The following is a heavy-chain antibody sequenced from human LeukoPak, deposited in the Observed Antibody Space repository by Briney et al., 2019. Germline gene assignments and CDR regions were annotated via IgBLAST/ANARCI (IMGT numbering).Heavy chain of an antibody. CDR1: GGSFSGYY. CDR3: ASLDGSGSYFWFDP. D-gene: IGHD3-10*01. V-gene: IGHV4-34*01. J-gene: IGHJ5*02. CDR2: INHSGST. Sequence: KSSETPSLTCAVYGGSFSGYYWSWIRQPPGKGLEWIGEINHSGSTNYNPSLKSRVTISVDTSKNQFSLKLSSVTAADTAVYYCASLDGSGSYFWFDPWGQGTLVTVSS.